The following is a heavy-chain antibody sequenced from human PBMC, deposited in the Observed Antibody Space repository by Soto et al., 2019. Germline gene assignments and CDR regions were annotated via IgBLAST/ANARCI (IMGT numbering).Heavy chain of an antibody. D-gene: IGHD1-26*01. J-gene: IGHJ3*02. CDR2: FDPEDGET. V-gene: IGHV1-24*01. CDR3: ARERGVGATNDDAFDI. CDR1: GYTLTELS. Sequence: ASVKVSCKVSGYTLTELSMHWVRQAPGKGLEWMGGFDPEDGETIYAQKFQGRVTMTEDTSTDTAYMELSSLRSEDTAVYYCARERGVGATNDDAFDIWGQGTMVTVSS.